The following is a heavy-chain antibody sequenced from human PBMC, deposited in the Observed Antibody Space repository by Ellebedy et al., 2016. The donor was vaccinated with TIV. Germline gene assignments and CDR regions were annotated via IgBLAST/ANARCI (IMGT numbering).Heavy chain of an antibody. J-gene: IGHJ4*02. Sequence: PGGSLRLSCVASGFTFSSHGIHWVRQAPGKGLEWVAVTWYDGIKTNYGESVKGRFTVSRDNSKNTVYLQMTSLRVEDTAVYYCAREGLGYAHIDYWGQGILVTVST. CDR1: GFTFSSHG. D-gene: IGHD2-15*01. CDR3: AREGLGYAHIDY. CDR2: TWYDGIKT. V-gene: IGHV3-33*01.